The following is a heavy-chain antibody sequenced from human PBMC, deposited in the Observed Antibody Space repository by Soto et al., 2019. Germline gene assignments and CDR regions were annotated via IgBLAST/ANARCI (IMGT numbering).Heavy chain of an antibody. CDR2: SYYSGST. CDR1: GGSISSSSYY. V-gene: IGHV4-39*01. CDR3: ARQGRTAMVTYYYGMDV. J-gene: IGHJ6*02. Sequence: QLQLQESGPGLVKPSETLSLTCTVSGGSISSSSYYWGWIRQPPGKGLEWIGSSYYSGSTYYNPSLKSRVTISVDTSKNQFSLKLSSVTAADTAVYYCARQGRTAMVTYYYGMDVWGQGTTVTVSS. D-gene: IGHD5-18*01.